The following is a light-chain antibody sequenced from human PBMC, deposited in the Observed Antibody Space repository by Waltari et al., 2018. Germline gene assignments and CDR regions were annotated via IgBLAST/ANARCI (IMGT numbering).Light chain of an antibody. CDR1: SSAVGGNP. CDR2: INN. CDR3: ASWDDTLNGPV. J-gene: IGLJ3*02. V-gene: IGLV1-44*01. Sequence: QSVLTQPPSASEVPGQRVTISCSGSSSAVGGNPVIWYQHLPGTAPKLLIRINNRRPSGVPKRFSGSKSGPSASLAISGLQSEDEAYYYCASWDDTLNGPVFGGGTKLTVL.